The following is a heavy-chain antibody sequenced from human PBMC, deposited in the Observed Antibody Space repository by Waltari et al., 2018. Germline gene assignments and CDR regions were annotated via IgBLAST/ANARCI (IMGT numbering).Heavy chain of an antibody. J-gene: IGHJ4*02. CDR3: ARDPDSWYYCDY. Sequence: QVQLQESGPGLVKPSQTLSLTCTVSGGFIRSGSYYWSWIRQPAGKGLEWIGYIYTSGSTNDNPSLKSRVTISVDTSKNQCSLKLSSVTAADTAVYYCARDPDSWYYCDYWGQGTLVTVSS. D-gene: IGHD6-13*01. CDR2: IYTSGST. CDR1: GGFIRSGSYY. V-gene: IGHV4-61*09.